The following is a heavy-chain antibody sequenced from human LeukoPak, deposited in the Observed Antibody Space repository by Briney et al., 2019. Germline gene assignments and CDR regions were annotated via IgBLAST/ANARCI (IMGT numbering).Heavy chain of an antibody. Sequence: GGSLRLSCAASGFTFDDYAMPWVRQAPGKGLEWVSLISGDGGSTYYADSVKGRFTISRDNSKNSLYLQMNSLRTEDTALYYCAKDSRYSYYYDSSGLPAAWGQGTLVTVSS. CDR1: GFTFDDYA. V-gene: IGHV3-43*02. CDR2: ISGDGGST. CDR3: AKDSRYSYYYDSSGLPAA. J-gene: IGHJ5*02. D-gene: IGHD3-22*01.